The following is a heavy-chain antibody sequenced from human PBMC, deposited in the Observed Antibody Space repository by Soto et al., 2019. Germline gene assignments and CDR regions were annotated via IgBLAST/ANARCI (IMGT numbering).Heavy chain of an antibody. CDR3: AKDTHSHYYDSSGYYYGS. CDR1: GFTFSSYG. Sequence: PGGSLRLSCAASGFTFSSYGMHWVRQAPGKGLEWVAVISYDGSNKYYADSVKGRFTISRDNSKNTLYLQMNSLRAEDTAVCYCAKDTHSHYYDSSGYYYGSWGQGTLVTVSS. V-gene: IGHV3-30*18. CDR2: ISYDGSNK. D-gene: IGHD3-22*01. J-gene: IGHJ5*02.